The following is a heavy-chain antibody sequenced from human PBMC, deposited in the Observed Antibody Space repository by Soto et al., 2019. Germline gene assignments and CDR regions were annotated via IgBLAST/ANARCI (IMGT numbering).Heavy chain of an antibody. V-gene: IGHV3-23*01. J-gene: IGHJ6*02. CDR3: AKDQPYNWNYEPSYGMDV. CDR1: VFTFSSYA. D-gene: IGHD1-7*01. CDR2: ISGSGGST. Sequence: PGGSLRLSCAASVFTFSSYAMSWVRQAPGKGLEWVSAISGSGGSTYYADSVKGRFTISRDNSKNTLYLQMNSLRAEDTAVYYCAKDQPYNWNYEPSYGMDVWGQGTTVTVSS.